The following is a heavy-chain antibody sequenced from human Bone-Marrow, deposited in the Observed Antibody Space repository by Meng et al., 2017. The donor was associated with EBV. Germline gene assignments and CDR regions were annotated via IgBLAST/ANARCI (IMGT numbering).Heavy chain of an antibody. J-gene: IGHJ4*02. Sequence: QVPPQGAGPGLVNPSQTLSLTCASPGGSISSGGYYWSWIRQPPGKGLEWIGYIYYSGSTYYNPSLKSRVTISVDTSKNQFSLKLSSVTAADTAVYYCARGAADFDYWGQGTLVTVSS. D-gene: IGHD6-13*01. V-gene: IGHV4-30-4*01. CDR1: GGSISSGGYY. CDR2: IYYSGST. CDR3: ARGAADFDY.